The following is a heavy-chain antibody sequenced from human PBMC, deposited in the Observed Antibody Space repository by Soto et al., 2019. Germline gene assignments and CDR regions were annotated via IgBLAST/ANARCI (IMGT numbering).Heavy chain of an antibody. D-gene: IGHD4-17*01. CDR3: ARLDYGDNIGRFDY. V-gene: IGHV2-5*02. Sequence: QITLKESGPTLVKPTQTLTLTCSFSGFSLRTSAVGVGWIRQPPGKALEWLALIYWDDDKRHSPSLKSRLTITKDTAKHQVVLTMTNLDPVDTATFYRARLDYGDNIGRFDYWGQGTLVTVSS. CDR2: IYWDDDK. CDR1: GFSLRTSAVG. J-gene: IGHJ4*02.